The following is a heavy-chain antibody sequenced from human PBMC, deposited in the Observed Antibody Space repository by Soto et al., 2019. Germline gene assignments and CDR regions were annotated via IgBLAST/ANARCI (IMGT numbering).Heavy chain of an antibody. J-gene: IGHJ4*02. CDR3: ARARGARYFDY. D-gene: IGHD2-15*01. Sequence: PSETLSLTCTVSGGSISSGGYYWSWIRQHPGTGLEWIGEVFHRGSTSYNPSLKSRVTISVDKSKNQFSLKLSSVTAADTAVYYCARARGARYFDYWGQGTLVTVSS. CDR2: VFHRGST. CDR1: GGSISSGGYY. V-gene: IGHV4-30-2*01.